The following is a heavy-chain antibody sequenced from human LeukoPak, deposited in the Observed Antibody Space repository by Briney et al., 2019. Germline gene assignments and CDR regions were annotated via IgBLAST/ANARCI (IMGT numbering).Heavy chain of an antibody. Sequence: GASVKVSCKASGGTFISYAISWVRQAPGQGLEWMGGIIPIFGTANYAQKFHGRVTITADESTSTAYMELSSLRSEDTAVYYCAVGYSGYYRFDYWGQGTLVTVSS. D-gene: IGHD3-22*01. CDR2: IIPIFGTA. CDR1: GGTFISYA. V-gene: IGHV1-69*13. CDR3: AVGYSGYYRFDY. J-gene: IGHJ4*02.